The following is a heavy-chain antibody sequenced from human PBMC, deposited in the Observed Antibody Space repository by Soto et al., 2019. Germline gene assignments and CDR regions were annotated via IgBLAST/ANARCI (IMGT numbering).Heavy chain of an antibody. J-gene: IGHJ4*02. D-gene: IGHD3-10*01. CDR1: GGSLSPNY. V-gene: IGHV4-59*08. Sequence: SETLSLTCTVSGGSLSPNYWTWIRQPPGKGLEWVGYIYFGGTTSYNPSLRSRVTISLETSNSQFSLRLSSVTAADTAVYYCARHNYGSGSTYFDYWGQGTLVTVSS. CDR2: IYFGGTT. CDR3: ARHNYGSGSTYFDY.